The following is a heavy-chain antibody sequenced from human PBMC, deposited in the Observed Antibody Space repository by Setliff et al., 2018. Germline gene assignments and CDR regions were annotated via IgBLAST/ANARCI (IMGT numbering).Heavy chain of an antibody. D-gene: IGHD2-21*01. Sequence: ASVKVSCKASGYTFTSYGFSWVRQAPGQGLEWMGWISVYNGKTRYAQKFQGRVTMTTDTSTRTAYMEVTSLRSDDTAVYYCATEKFPGDWGDYWGQGTLVTVSS. V-gene: IGHV1-18*01. J-gene: IGHJ4*02. CDR3: ATEKFPGDWGDY. CDR2: ISVYNGKT. CDR1: GYTFTSYG.